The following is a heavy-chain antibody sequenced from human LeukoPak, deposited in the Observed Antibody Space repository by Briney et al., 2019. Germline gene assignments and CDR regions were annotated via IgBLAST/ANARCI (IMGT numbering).Heavy chain of an antibody. J-gene: IGHJ5*02. V-gene: IGHV3-23*01. CDR3: ARGHWFDP. CDR2: ISGSGGDT. Sequence: GGSLRLSCAASGFTFSNYAMSWVRQAPGKGLEWVSAISGSGGDTFYTDSVKGRFTISRDNAKNSLYLQMNSLRAEDTAVYYCARGHWFDPWGQGTLVTVSS. CDR1: GFTFSNYA.